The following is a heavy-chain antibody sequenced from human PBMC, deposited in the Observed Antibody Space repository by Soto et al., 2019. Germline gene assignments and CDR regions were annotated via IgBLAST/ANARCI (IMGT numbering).Heavy chain of an antibody. Sequence: QVQRVESWGGVVQPGTSLRLSWVGSGFTFRRYVIHWVRQAPGKGLEWVALTSYDGSNNFYGDSVKGRFTISRDNARNTVELRTDSLRLEDTALYYGARWGTTGGLDGWGQGTLVYVSS. V-gene: IGHV3-33*05. J-gene: IGHJ4*02. D-gene: IGHD3-16*01. CDR3: ARWGTTGGLDG. CDR2: TSYDGSNN. CDR1: GFTFRRYV.